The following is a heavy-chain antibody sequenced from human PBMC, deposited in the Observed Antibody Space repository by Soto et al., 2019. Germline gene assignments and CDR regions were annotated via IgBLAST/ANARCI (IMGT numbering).Heavy chain of an antibody. Sequence: QVQLVESGGGVVQPGSSLRLLCAASGFTFSEYGMHWVRQAPGKGLEWLAVIVREGTEQYYADSVKGRFTIPRDSSKNTLYLQINTLKVHHTAVYYCATHNHYPHNGFDYWGQGTLLTVSS. J-gene: IGHJ4*02. CDR2: IVREGTEQ. D-gene: IGHD1-1*01. V-gene: IGHV3-33*01. CDR1: GFTFSEYG. CDR3: ATHNHYPHNGFDY.